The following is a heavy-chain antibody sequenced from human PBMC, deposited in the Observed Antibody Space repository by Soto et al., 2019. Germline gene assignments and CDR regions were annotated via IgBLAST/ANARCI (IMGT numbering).Heavy chain of an antibody. CDR1: GFTFSSYA. CDR3: ATDLAMVRGARDYYYGLDV. CDR2: ISGSGGST. V-gene: IGHV3-23*01. J-gene: IGHJ6*02. Sequence: EVQLLESGGGLVQPGGSLRLSCAASGFTFSSYAMNWVRQAPGKGLEWVSTISGSGGSTYYADSVQGRFTISRDNSKNTLYLQMNSMRAEDTAVYYCATDLAMVRGARDYYYGLDVWGQGTTVTVSS. D-gene: IGHD3-10*01.